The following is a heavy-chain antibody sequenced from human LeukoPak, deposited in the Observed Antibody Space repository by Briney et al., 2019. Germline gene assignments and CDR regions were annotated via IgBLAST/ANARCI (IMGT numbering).Heavy chain of an antibody. Sequence: PGGSLRLSCAASGFTFSSYAMSWVRQVPGKGLEWVSGISASGGSTSYADSVRGRFTISRDNSKNTLYVQMNSLRTEDTAVYYCAKGGKWDVTPFDYWGQGTLVTVSS. CDR3: AKGGKWDVTPFDY. CDR2: ISASGGST. V-gene: IGHV3-23*01. D-gene: IGHD1-26*01. CDR1: GFTFSSYA. J-gene: IGHJ4*02.